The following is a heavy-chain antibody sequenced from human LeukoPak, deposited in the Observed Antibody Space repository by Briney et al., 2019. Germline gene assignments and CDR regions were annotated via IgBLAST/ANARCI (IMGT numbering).Heavy chain of an antibody. V-gene: IGHV4-38-2*01. Sequence: PSETLSLTCAVSNYSISSSSYWGWIRQSPGKGLEWIGSIHHTGGNYYNPSLRSRMSISVDTPKNQFSLKVTSLTAADTAIYYCARSEEVPAAFDDWGQGTLVTVSS. D-gene: IGHD2-2*01. CDR3: ARSEEVPAAFDD. CDR2: IHHTGGN. J-gene: IGHJ4*02. CDR1: NYSISSSSY.